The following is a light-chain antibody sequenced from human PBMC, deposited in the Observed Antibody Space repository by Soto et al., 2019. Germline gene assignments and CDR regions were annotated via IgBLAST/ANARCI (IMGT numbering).Light chain of an antibody. CDR3: SSYTCSSTLLYV. CDR2: DVS. J-gene: IGLJ1*01. V-gene: IGLV2-14*01. CDR1: SSDVGGYNY. Sequence: QSALTQPASVSGSPGQSITISCTGTSSDVGGYNYVSWYQQHPGKAPKLLIYDVSNRPSGVSNRFSGSKSGNTASLTTSGVQAEDEADYYCSSYTCSSTLLYVFGTGTKLTVL.